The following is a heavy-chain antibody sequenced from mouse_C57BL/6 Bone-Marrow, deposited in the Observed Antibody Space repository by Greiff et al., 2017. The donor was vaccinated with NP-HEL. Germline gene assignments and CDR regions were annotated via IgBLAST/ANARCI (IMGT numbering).Heavy chain of an antibody. J-gene: IGHJ3*01. Sequence: EVMLVESGGGLVQPKGSLKLSCAASGFTFNTYAMHWVRQAPGKGLEWVARLRSTSSNHASYYADSVKDRFTISRADSQSMLYLQMNNLKTEDTAMYYCVREGPGDYCLFAYWGQGTLVTVSA. CDR2: LRSTSSNHAS. V-gene: IGHV10-3*01. CDR1: GFTFNTYA. CDR3: VREGPGDYCLFAY. D-gene: IGHD1-1*01.